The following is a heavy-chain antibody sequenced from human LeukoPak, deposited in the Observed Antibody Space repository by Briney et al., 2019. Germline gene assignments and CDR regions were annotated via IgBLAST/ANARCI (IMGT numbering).Heavy chain of an antibody. CDR3: AKDKMEDNYGAGTEYYFDY. Sequence: GGSLRLSCAASGFTFSSYAMSWVRQAPGEGLEWVAALSGSGVSIYDAASVKSRFTRARDNSQKTLYLKMNSLRAEDTAAYNRAKDKMEDNYGAGTEYYFDYWGQGTLVTVSS. V-gene: IGHV3-23*01. CDR1: GFTFSSYA. J-gene: IGHJ4*02. CDR2: LSGSGVSI. D-gene: IGHD3-10*01.